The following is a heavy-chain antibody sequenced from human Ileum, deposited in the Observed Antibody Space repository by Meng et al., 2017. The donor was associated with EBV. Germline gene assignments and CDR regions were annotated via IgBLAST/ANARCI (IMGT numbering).Heavy chain of an antibody. Sequence: QAPGPVLVKPSGTLSLSCLFSGGSVSSGGNFWRWSRPPPEKGLGWIGYIYNSGSSNYNPSLKSRVTISVDTSKNQFSLKLSSVTAADTAVYYCARDGYSSGSDWGQGTLVTVSS. V-gene: IGHV4-61*08. CDR1: GGSVSSGGNF. J-gene: IGHJ4*02. CDR3: ARDGYSSGSD. D-gene: IGHD6-19*01. CDR2: IYNSGSS.